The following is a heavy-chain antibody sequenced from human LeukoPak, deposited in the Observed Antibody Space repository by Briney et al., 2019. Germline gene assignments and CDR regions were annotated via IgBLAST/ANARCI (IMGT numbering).Heavy chain of an antibody. D-gene: IGHD1-26*01. J-gene: IGHJ4*02. CDR2: ISGSGGST. CDR1: GFTFSSYA. Sequence: GGSLRPSCAASGFTFSSYAMSWVRQAPGKGLEWVSAISGSGGSTYYADSVKGRFTISRDNSKNTLYLQMNSLRAEDTAVYYCAKDYQNYHSGSYFWGQGTLVTVSS. CDR3: AKDYQNYHSGSYF. V-gene: IGHV3-23*01.